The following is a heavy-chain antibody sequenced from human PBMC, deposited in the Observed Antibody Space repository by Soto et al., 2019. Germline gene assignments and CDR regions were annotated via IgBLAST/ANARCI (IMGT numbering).Heavy chain of an antibody. V-gene: IGHV1-3*01. D-gene: IGHD3-16*01. J-gene: IGHJ5*02. CDR2: INAGNGNT. CDR1: GYTFTSYA. CDR3: ARDRGKMGEARSGLDP. Sequence: ASVKFSCKASGYTFTSYAMHWVRQAPGQRLEWMGWINAGNGNTKYSQKFQGRVTITRDTSASTAYMELSSLRSEDTAVYYCARDRGKMGEARSGLDPWGQGTLVTVSS.